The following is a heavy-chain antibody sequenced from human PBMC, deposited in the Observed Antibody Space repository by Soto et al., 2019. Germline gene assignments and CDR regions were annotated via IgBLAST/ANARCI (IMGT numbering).Heavy chain of an antibody. CDR1: GFTFSRYG. CDR3: ARDDAFEDNGLDY. J-gene: IGHJ4*02. CDR2: IVRDGGQK. V-gene: IGHV3-33*01. D-gene: IGHD1-1*01. Sequence: QVHLVESGGGVVQPGRPLRLSCAASGFTFSRYGRHWVRQAPGKGLEWVGVIVRDGGQKQYADTVRGRFTISRDNFKSTLYLEMNSVTVEDTAVYYCARDDAFEDNGLDYWGQGTLVTVSS.